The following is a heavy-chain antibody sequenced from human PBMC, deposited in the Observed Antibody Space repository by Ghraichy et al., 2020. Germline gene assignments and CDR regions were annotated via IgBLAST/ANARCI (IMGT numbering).Heavy chain of an antibody. J-gene: IGHJ4*02. Sequence: GGSLRLSCAASGFSFADTWMQWVRQTPGKGPEWLSLINNNGIDTRYADSVKGRFTISRDNAKNMVYLQMNSLGAEDTAVYYCARDFPGVGALDHWGRGTLVTVSS. CDR3: ARDFPGVGALDH. CDR2: INNNGIDT. V-gene: IGHV3-74*01. D-gene: IGHD1-26*01. CDR1: GFSFADTW.